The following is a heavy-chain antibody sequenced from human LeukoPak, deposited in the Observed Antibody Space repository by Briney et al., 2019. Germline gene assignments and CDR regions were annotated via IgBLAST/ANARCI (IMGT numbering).Heavy chain of an antibody. D-gene: IGHD3-16*02. CDR1: GGSISSGGYY. CDR2: IYYSGST. Sequence: NPSETLSLTCTVSGGSISSGGYYWSWIRQHPGKGLEWIGYIYYSGSTYYNPSLKSRVAISVDTSKNRFSLKLSSVTAADTAVYYCARSPGDTFGGVIVIRHFDYWGQGTLVTVSS. J-gene: IGHJ4*02. CDR3: ARSPGDTFGGVIVIRHFDY. V-gene: IGHV4-31*03.